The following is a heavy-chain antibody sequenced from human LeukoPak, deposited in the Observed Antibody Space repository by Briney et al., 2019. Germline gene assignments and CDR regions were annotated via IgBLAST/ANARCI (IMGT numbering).Heavy chain of an antibody. CDR3: ARAAISGYYAFDI. D-gene: IGHD3-22*01. V-gene: IGHV5-51*01. CDR2: IYPGDFDT. CDR1: GYSCVSHW. Sequence: TGESLKISCQGSGYSCVSHWIVLVRQTPGKGLEWMGIIYPGDFDTRYSPSFQGQVTISADKSIRTAYLQWSSLKASDTAMYYCARAAISGYYAFDIWGQGTMVTVSS. J-gene: IGHJ3*02.